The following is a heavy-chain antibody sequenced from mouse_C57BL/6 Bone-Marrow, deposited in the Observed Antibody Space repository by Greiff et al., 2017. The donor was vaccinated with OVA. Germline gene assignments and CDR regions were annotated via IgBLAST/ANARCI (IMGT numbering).Heavy chain of an antibody. CDR1: EYEFPSHD. D-gene: IGHD4-1*01. Sequence: EVKLVESGGGLVQPGESLKLSCESNEYEFPSHDMSWVRKTPEKRLELVAAINSDGGSTYYPDTMERRFIISRDNTNKTLYLQMSSLRSEDTAWYYCSSPSDWAFAYWGQGTLVTVSA. CDR2: INSDGGST. CDR3: SSPSDWAFAY. V-gene: IGHV5-2*01. J-gene: IGHJ3*01.